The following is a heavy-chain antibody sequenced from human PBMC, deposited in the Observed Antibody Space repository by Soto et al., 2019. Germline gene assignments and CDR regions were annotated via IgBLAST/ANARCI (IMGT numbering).Heavy chain of an antibody. Sequence: GESLKISCKGSGYSFTSYWIGWVRQMPGKGLEWMGIIYPGDSDTRYSPSFQGQVTLSADKSISTAYLQWSSLKASDTAMYYSSWTRMVRGVSVDDYYYFGMDVWGQGTTVTVSS. CDR3: SWTRMVRGVSVDDYYYFGMDV. D-gene: IGHD3-10*01. CDR2: IYPGDSDT. CDR1: GYSFTSYW. J-gene: IGHJ6*02. V-gene: IGHV5-51*01.